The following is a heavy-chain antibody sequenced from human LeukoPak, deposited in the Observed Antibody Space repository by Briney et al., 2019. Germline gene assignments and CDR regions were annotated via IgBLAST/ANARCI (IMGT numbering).Heavy chain of an antibody. J-gene: IGHJ4*02. D-gene: IGHD3-3*01. CDR2: ISSSSSYI. Sequence: SGGSLRLSCAASGFTFSSYSMNWVRQAPGKGLEWVSSISSSSSYIYYADSVKGRFTISRDNAKNSLYLQMNSLRAEDTAVYYCARNGPTSYYDFWSGYYDYWGQGTLVTVFS. CDR3: ARNGPTSYYDFWSGYYDY. V-gene: IGHV3-21*01. CDR1: GFTFSSYS.